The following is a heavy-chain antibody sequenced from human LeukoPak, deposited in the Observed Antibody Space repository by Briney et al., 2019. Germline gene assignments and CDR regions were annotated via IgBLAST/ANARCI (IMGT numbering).Heavy chain of an antibody. CDR2: INPSGGST. CDR1: GYTFTSYY. J-gene: IGHJ5*02. Sequence: ASVKVSCKASGYTFTSYYMHWVRQAPGQGLEWMGIINPSGGSTSYAQKFQGRVTMTRDMSTSTVYMELSSLRSEDTAVYYCARDGEYYNDSSGYYWFDPWGQGTLVTVSS. CDR3: ARDGEYYNDSSGYYWFDP. D-gene: IGHD3-22*01. V-gene: IGHV1-46*01.